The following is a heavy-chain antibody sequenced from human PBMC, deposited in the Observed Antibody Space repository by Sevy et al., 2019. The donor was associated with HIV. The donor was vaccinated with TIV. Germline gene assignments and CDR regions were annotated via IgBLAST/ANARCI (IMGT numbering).Heavy chain of an antibody. CDR1: GFAFRSYG. CDR2: ISYDGSNK. Sequence: GGSLRLSCAASGFAFRSYGMHWVRQAPGKGLEWVAVISYDGSNKYYADSVKGRFTISRDNSKNTLYLQMNSLRAEDTAVYSCARAMTTVTAFDYWGQGTLVTVSS. V-gene: IGHV3-30*03. CDR3: ARAMTTVTAFDY. J-gene: IGHJ4*02. D-gene: IGHD4-17*01.